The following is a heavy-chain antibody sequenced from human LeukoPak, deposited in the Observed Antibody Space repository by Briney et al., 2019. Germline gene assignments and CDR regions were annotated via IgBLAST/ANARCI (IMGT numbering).Heavy chain of an antibody. CDR1: GFTFSSYW. Sequence: GGSLRLSCAASGFTFSSYWMSWVRQAPGKGLEWVANIKQDGSEKYYVDSVKGRFTISRDNAKNSLYLQMNSLRAEDTAVFYCARGTIAAAGYYYFDYWGQGTQVTVSS. CDR3: ARGTIAAAGYYYFDY. V-gene: IGHV3-7*04. J-gene: IGHJ4*02. CDR2: IKQDGSEK. D-gene: IGHD6-13*01.